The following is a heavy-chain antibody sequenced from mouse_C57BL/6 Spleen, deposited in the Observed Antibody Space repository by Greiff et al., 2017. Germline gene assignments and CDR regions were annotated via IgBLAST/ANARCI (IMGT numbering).Heavy chain of an antibody. CDR1: GYAFSSYW. V-gene: IGHV1-80*01. J-gene: IGHJ1*03. CDR3: ASNYYGSSYRDWYFDV. CDR2: IYPGDGDT. Sequence: QVQLQQSGAELVKPGASVKISCKASGYAFSSYWMNWVKQRPGKGLEWIGQIYPGDGDTNYNGKFKGKATLTADKSSSTAYMQLSSLTSEDSAVYFCASNYYGSSYRDWYFDVWGTGTTVTVSS. D-gene: IGHD1-1*01.